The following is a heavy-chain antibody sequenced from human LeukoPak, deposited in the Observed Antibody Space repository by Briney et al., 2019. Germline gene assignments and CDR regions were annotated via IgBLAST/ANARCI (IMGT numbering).Heavy chain of an antibody. D-gene: IGHD3-3*01. J-gene: IGHJ4*02. CDR2: ISYGGSNK. CDR1: GFTFSSYA. Sequence: PGRSLRLSCAASGFTFSSYAMHWVRQAPGKGLEWVAVISYGGSNKYYADSVKGGFTISRDNSKNTLYLQMNSLRAEDTAVYYCARGKVRFLEWLTPYDYWGQGTLVTVSS. V-gene: IGHV3-30*04. CDR3: ARGKVRFLEWLTPYDY.